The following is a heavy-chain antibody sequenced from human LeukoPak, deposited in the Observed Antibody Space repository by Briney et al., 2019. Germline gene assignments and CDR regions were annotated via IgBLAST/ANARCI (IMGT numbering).Heavy chain of an antibody. CDR1: GFTVSSNY. V-gene: IGHV4-30-2*01. J-gene: IGHJ3*02. Sequence: LRLSCAASGFTVSSNYMSWIRQPPGKGPGWIGYIYHSGSTYYNPSLKSRVTISVDRSKNQFSLKLGSVTAADTAVYYCARGTPDAFDIWGQGTMVTVSS. D-gene: IGHD2-15*01. CDR2: IYHSGST. CDR3: ARGTPDAFDI.